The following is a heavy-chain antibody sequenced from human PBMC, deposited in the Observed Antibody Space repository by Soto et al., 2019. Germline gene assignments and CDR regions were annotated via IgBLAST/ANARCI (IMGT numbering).Heavy chain of an antibody. V-gene: IGHV4-31*03. CDR2: IYYNGST. CDR1: GVTVSSGAYY. D-gene: IGHD1-26*01. Sequence: VQLQQSGPGLVKPSQTLSLTCTVSGVTVSSGAYYWSWIRQHPGKGLEWIGNIYYNGSTYYSPSLQSRVAISLDTSKNQFSLRLSSVTAADTAVYYCARYRFSGSKWSKFDYWGQGTLVSVSS. J-gene: IGHJ4*02. CDR3: ARYRFSGSKWSKFDY.